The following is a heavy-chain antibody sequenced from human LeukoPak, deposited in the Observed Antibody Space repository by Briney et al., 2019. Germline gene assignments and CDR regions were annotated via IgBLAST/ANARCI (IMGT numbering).Heavy chain of an antibody. CDR2: IIPIFGTA. CDR3: ASAGGSWAYYYYMDV. CDR1: GGTFSSYA. Sequence: SVKVSCKASGGTFSSYAISWVRQAPGQGLEWMGGIIPIFGTANYAQKFQGRVTITTDESTSTAYMELSSLRSEDTAVYYCASAGGSWAYYYYMDVWGKGTTVTDSS. V-gene: IGHV1-69*05. D-gene: IGHD6-13*01. J-gene: IGHJ6*03.